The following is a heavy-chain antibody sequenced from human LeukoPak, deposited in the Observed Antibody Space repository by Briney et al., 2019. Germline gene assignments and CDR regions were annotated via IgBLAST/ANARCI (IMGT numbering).Heavy chain of an antibody. Sequence: GRSLRLSCAASGFTFSSYGMNWVRQAPGKGLEWVSSISGSSSYIFYADSVKGRFTISRDNAKNSMYLQMNSLRAEDTAVYYCAREPYSSGSYGMDVWGHGTTVTVSS. CDR2: ISGSSSYI. J-gene: IGHJ6*02. D-gene: IGHD6-19*01. CDR1: GFTFSSYG. CDR3: AREPYSSGSYGMDV. V-gene: IGHV3-21*06.